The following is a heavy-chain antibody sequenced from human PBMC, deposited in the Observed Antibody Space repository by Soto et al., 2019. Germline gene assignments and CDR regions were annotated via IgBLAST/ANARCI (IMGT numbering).Heavy chain of an antibody. CDR3: AKGRGGSGSLTPRVDF. CDR1: GFTFNNYA. J-gene: IGHJ4*02. Sequence: EVQLLESGGGLVQPGGSLRLSCAASGFTFNNYAMSWVRQAPGKGLEWVSAISGGGDTTSYADSVKGRFTVSRDGSKNTLYLQMSGLRAEDTAVYYCAKGRGGSGSLTPRVDFWGQGTLVTVSS. V-gene: IGHV3-23*01. CDR2: ISGGGDTT. D-gene: IGHD3-10*01.